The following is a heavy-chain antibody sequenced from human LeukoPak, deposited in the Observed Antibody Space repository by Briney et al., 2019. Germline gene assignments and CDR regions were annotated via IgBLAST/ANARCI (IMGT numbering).Heavy chain of an antibody. CDR2: ISAYNGNT. CDR1: GYTFTSYG. CDR3: ARDKGYGSSSVANWFDP. D-gene: IGHD6-6*01. V-gene: IGHV1-18*01. J-gene: IGHJ5*02. Sequence: ASVKVSCKASGYTFTSYGISWVRQAPGQGLERMGWISAYNGNTNYAQKLQGRVTMTTDTSTSTAYMELRSLRSDDTAVYYCARDKGYGSSSVANWFDPWGQGTLVTVSS.